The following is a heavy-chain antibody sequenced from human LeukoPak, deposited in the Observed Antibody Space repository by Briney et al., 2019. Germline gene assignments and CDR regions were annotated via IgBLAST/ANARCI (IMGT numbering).Heavy chain of an antibody. D-gene: IGHD3-16*01. CDR1: GCTFTYYY. J-gene: IGHJ4*02. Sequence: AVQVTCLACGCTFTYYYMHWVRQAPAQALELLGWINPISGGTNYARTFQGRVTMTRDTSISTAYMELSRLRSDDTAVYYCATGRWGVDYWGQGTLVTVSS. CDR2: INPISGGT. V-gene: IGHV1-2*02. CDR3: ATGRWGVDY.